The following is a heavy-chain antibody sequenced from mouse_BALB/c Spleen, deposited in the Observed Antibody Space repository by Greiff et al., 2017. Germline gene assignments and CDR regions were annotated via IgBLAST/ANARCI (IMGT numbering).Heavy chain of an antibody. CDR3: ARSTTAFDY. J-gene: IGHJ2*01. D-gene: IGHD1-2*01. CDR1: GFTFSSFG. CDR2: ISSGSSTI. Sequence: EVKVEESGGGLVQPGGSRKLSCAASGFTFSSFGMHWVRQAPEKGLEWVAYISSGSSTIYYADTVKGRFTISRDNPKNTLFLQMTSLRSEDTAMYYCARSTTAFDYWGQGTTLTVSS. V-gene: IGHV5-17*02.